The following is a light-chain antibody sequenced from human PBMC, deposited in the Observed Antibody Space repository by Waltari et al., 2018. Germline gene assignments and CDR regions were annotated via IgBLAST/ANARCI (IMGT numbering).Light chain of an antibody. V-gene: IGKV1-5*03. J-gene: IGKJ1*01. Sequence: DIQMTQSPSTLSASIGDRVTITGRASQSITNWLAWYQQKPGKAPKLLISKASTVESGVPSRFGGSGSGTEFTLTISSLQPDDFATYYCQQYNNYVATFGQGTKVEIK. CDR2: KAS. CDR1: QSITNW. CDR3: QQYNNYVAT.